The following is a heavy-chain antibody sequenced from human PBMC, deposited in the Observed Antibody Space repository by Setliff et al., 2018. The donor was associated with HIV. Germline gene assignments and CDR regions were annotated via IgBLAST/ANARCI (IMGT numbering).Heavy chain of an antibody. CDR3: ARLSKYYDFWTPDS. CDR2: IWPDDSDT. J-gene: IGHJ4*02. Sequence: GESLKISCKGSRYSFTNYWVGWVRQMPANGLEWMGLIWPDDSDTIYSPSFQGQVTMSVDKSISTAYLRWSSLKAPDTAMYYCARLSKYYDFWTPDSWGQGTLVTVSS. V-gene: IGHV5-51*01. CDR1: RYSFTNYW. D-gene: IGHD3-3*01.